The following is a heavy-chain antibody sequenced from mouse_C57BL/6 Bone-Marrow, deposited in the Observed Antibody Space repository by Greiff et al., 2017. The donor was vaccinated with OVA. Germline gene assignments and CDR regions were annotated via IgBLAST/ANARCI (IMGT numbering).Heavy chain of an antibody. V-gene: IGHV1-54*01. CDR2: INPGSGGT. D-gene: IGHD3-1*01. J-gene: IGHJ2*01. Sequence: QVQLKQSGAELVRPGTSVKVSCKASGYAFTNYLIEWVKQRPGQGLEWIGVINPGSGGTNYNEKFKGKGTMTADKSSSTAYMQRSSLASEDSAFYFCARGPLGGDYWGQGTTLTVSS. CDR1: GYAFTNYL. CDR3: ARGPLGGDY.